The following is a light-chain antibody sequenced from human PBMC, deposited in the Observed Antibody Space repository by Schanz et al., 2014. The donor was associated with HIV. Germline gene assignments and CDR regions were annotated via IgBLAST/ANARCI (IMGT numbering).Light chain of an antibody. CDR3: SSYVDNYSVI. CDR1: SSNIGNNA. J-gene: IGLJ2*01. V-gene: IGLV1-36*01. CDR2: YDD. Sequence: QSVLTQPPSVSEAPRQRVTISCSGSSSNIGNNAVNWHQQLPGKAPKLLIYYDDLLPSGVSDRFSGSKSGTSASLAISGLQSEDEADYYCSSYVDNYSVIFGGGTKVTVL.